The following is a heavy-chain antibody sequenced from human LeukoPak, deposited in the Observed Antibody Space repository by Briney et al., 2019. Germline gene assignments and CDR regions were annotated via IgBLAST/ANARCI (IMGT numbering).Heavy chain of an antibody. D-gene: IGHD6-19*01. CDR2: IGSSGSST. Sequence: GGSLRLSCAASGFTFSNYAMSWVRQAPGKGLEWVSGIGSSGSSTFYADSVKGRFTISRDNSKSTLYLKMNSLRVEDTAIYYCAKDDQWLLRYFDYWGQGTLVTVSS. CDR1: GFTFSNYA. J-gene: IGHJ4*02. CDR3: AKDDQWLLRYFDY. V-gene: IGHV3-23*01.